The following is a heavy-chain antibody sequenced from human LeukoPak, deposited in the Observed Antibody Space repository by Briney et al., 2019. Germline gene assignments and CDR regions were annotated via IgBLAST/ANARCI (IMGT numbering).Heavy chain of an antibody. V-gene: IGHV3-23*01. D-gene: IGHD4-23*01. J-gene: IGHJ6*03. CDR1: GFIFSSYG. CDR2: ISGSGGST. CDR3: AKLAGYGGNLRTEFYFYYMDV. Sequence: GGSLRLSCAASGFIFSSYGMSWVRQAPGKGLEWVSAISGSGGSTYYADSVKGRFTISRDNSKNTLYLQMNSLRVEDTAVYYCAKLAGYGGNLRTEFYFYYMDVWGKGTTVAISS.